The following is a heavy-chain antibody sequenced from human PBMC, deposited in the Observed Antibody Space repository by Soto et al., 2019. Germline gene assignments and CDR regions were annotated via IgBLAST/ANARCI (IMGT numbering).Heavy chain of an antibody. CDR2: ISYDGSNK. CDR3: AKELVKDIVVVVAATRYYYYGMDV. Sequence: GGSLRLSCAASGFTFSSYGMHWVRQAPGKGLEWVAVISYDGSNKYYADSVKGRFTISRDNSKNTLYLQMNSLRAEDTAVYYCAKELVKDIVVVVAATRYYYYGMDVWGQGTTVTVSS. V-gene: IGHV3-30*18. J-gene: IGHJ6*02. D-gene: IGHD2-15*01. CDR1: GFTFSSYG.